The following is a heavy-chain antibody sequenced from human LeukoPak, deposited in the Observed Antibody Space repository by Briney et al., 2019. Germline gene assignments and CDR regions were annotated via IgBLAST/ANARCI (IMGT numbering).Heavy chain of an antibody. CDR2: ISGSGGNT. J-gene: IGHJ4*02. CDR3: AKDKPFGYYFDSSGYSFDY. CDR1: GFTFSSYA. D-gene: IGHD3-22*01. Sequence: GGSLRLSCAASGFTFSSYAMSWVRQAPGKGLEWVSVISGSGGNTYYADSVKGRFTISRDNSKNTLYLQMNSLRAADTAVYYCAKDKPFGYYFDSSGYSFDYWGQGTLVTVSS. V-gene: IGHV3-23*01.